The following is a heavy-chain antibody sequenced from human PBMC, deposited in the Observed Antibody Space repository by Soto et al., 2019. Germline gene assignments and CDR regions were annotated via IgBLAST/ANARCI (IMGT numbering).Heavy chain of an antibody. D-gene: IGHD2-2*01. CDR1: GYTFTGYY. CDR3: AREDLLALPASMVDH. Sequence: ASVKVSCKASGYTFTGYYVHWVRQAPGQGLEWMGWINPDHGGINYAQKFQDRVTMTRDTSITTAYMELSGLRPDDTAVYYCAREDLLALPASMVDHWGQGAMVTVSS. J-gene: IGHJ4*02. CDR2: INPDHGGI. V-gene: IGHV1-2*02.